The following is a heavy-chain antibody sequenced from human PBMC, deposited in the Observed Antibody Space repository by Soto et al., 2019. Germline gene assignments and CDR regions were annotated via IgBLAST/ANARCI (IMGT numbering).Heavy chain of an antibody. Sequence: EVQLLESGGGLVQPGGSLRLSCAASGFTFSSYAMNWVRQAPGKGLEWVSLIGGDGGSTYYADSVRGRFTISRDNSKNPLYSQMNRLGAEDAAIYYCAKACSSIWSHWYFVLWGLGTLVTVSS. CDR1: GFTFSSYA. D-gene: IGHD6-13*01. V-gene: IGHV3-23*01. CDR3: AKACSSIWSHWYFVL. J-gene: IGHJ2*01. CDR2: IGGDGGST.